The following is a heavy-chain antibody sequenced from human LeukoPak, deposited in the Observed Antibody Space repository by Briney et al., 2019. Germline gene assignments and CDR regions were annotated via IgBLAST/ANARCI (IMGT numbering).Heavy chain of an antibody. Sequence: PSETLSLTCTVSGGSISGYYWSWIRQPAGKGLEWIGRIYTSGSTNYNPSFKSRVTMSVDTSKNHFSLKLSSVTAADTAVYYCARDLMGHCSSTSCPTVWGKGTTVTVSS. CDR2: IYTSGST. V-gene: IGHV4-4*07. CDR3: ARDLMGHCSSTSCPTV. CDR1: GGSISGYY. D-gene: IGHD2-2*01. J-gene: IGHJ6*04.